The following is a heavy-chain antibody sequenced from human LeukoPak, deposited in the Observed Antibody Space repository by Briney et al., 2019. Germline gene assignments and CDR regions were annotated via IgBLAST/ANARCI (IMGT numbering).Heavy chain of an antibody. CDR1: GFTFSSYA. J-gene: IGHJ4*02. D-gene: IGHD6-19*01. V-gene: IGHV3-23*01. CDR2: LSASGSST. CDR3: AKQASYSSGDFDY. Sequence: GGSLRLSCAASGFTFSSYAMSWVRQAPGKGLEWVSSLSASGSSTSYADSVKGRFTISRDNSKNTLFLQVNTLRDEDTAIYYCAKQASYSSGDFDYWGQGTLVTVSS.